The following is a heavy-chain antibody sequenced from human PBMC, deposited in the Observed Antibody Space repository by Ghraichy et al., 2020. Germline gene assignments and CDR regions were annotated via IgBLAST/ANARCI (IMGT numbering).Heavy chain of an antibody. CDR2: IIPILGIA. Sequence: SVKVSCKASGGTFSSYAISWVRQAPGQGLEWMGRIIPILGIANYAQKFQGRVTITADKSTSTAYMELSSLRSEDTAVYYCATYGSGSPTSALFDYWGQGTLFTVSS. CDR3: ATYGSGSPTSALFDY. D-gene: IGHD3-10*01. CDR1: GGTFSSYA. J-gene: IGHJ4*02. V-gene: IGHV1-69*04.